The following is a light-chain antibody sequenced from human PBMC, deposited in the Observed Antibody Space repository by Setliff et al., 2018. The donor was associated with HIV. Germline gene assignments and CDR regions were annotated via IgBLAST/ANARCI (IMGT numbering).Light chain of an antibody. CDR2: NDN. V-gene: IGLV1-44*01. Sequence: QSVLTQPPSASGTPGQGLTISCSGSSSNIGQNTVSWYQQFPGTAPKLLIFNDNQRPSGVPDRFFGPKSDTSASLAISGLQSEDEADYYCSSFTSSGTYVFGTGTKVTVL. J-gene: IGLJ1*01. CDR3: SSFTSSGTYV. CDR1: SSNIGQNT.